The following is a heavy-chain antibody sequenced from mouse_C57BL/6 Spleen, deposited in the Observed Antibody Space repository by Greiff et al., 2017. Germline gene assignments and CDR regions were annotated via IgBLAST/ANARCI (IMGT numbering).Heavy chain of an antibody. D-gene: IGHD1-1*01. Sequence: QVQLQQPGAELVMPGASVKLSCKASDYTFTSYWMHWVKQRPGQGLAWIGEFDPSDSYTNYNQQFKGKFTLTVDKSSSTAYMQLSSLTSEDSAVYYWASAGGVVSTVLLPMDYWGQGTSVTVSS. CDR1: DYTFTSYW. J-gene: IGHJ4*01. CDR3: ASAGGVVSTVLLPMDY. CDR2: FDPSDSYT. V-gene: IGHV1-69*01.